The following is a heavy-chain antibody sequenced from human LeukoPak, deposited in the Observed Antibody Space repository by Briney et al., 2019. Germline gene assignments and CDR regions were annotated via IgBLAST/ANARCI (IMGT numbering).Heavy chain of an antibody. V-gene: IGHV1-46*01. CDR3: ARGDGYSYGVDY. Sequence: ASVKVSCKAFGYTFTGYWMHWVRQAPGQGPEWMGVISPSGGSTIYAQKFKGRVTLTRDMSTSTDYLELSSLRSEDTAVYYCARGDGYSYGVDYWGQGTLVTVSS. CDR2: ISPSGGST. D-gene: IGHD5-24*01. CDR1: GYTFTGYW. J-gene: IGHJ4*02.